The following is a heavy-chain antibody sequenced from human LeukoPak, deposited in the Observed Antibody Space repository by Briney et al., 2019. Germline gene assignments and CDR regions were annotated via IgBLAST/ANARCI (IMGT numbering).Heavy chain of an antibody. Sequence: ASVKLSCKASGYTFTSYGISWVRQAPGQGLEWMGWISAYNGNTNYAQKLQGRVTMTTDTSTSTGYMELRSLRSDDTAVYYCAGGCDGYNYWCIDYWGQGTLVTVSS. CDR2: ISAYNGNT. CDR1: GYTFTSYG. D-gene: IGHD5-24*01. J-gene: IGHJ4*02. CDR3: AGGCDGYNYWCIDY. V-gene: IGHV1-18*01.